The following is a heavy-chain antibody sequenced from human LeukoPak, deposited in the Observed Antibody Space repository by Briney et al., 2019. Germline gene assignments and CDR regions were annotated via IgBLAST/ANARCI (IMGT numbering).Heavy chain of an antibody. J-gene: IGHJ6*02. CDR3: ARAPHYSNYGPYYYGMDV. CDR1: GFTFRSYW. D-gene: IGHD4-11*01. V-gene: IGHV3-7*01. Sequence: PGGSLRLSCAASGFTFRSYWMSWVRQASGKGLEWVANIKQDGSEKYYVDSVKGRFTISRDNAKNSLYLQMNSLRAEDTAVYYCARAPHYSNYGPYYYGMDVWGQGTTVTVSS. CDR2: IKQDGSEK.